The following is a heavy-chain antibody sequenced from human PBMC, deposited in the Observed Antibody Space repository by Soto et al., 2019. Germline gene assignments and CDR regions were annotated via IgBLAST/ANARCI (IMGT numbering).Heavy chain of an antibody. Sequence: TSETLSLTCTVSGGSISSYYWSWIRQPPGKGLEWIGYIYYSGSTNYNPSLKSRVTISVDTSKNQFSLKLSSVTAADTAVYYCARLTYCGGDCYSVYFDYWGQGTLVTVS. J-gene: IGHJ4*02. CDR1: GGSISSYY. D-gene: IGHD2-21*02. CDR2: IYYSGST. CDR3: ARLTYCGGDCYSVYFDY. V-gene: IGHV4-59*08.